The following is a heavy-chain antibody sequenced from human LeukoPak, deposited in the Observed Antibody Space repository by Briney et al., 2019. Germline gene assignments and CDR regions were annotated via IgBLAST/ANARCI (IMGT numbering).Heavy chain of an antibody. J-gene: IGHJ6*03. CDR2: ISSSGSTI. CDR3: ARHPYVVVPAAFYYYYYMDV. V-gene: IGHV3-11*04. D-gene: IGHD2-2*01. CDR1: GFTFSDYY. Sequence: GGSLRLSCAASGFTFSDYYMSWIRQAPGKGLEWVSYISSSGSTIYYADSVKGRFTISRDNAKNSLYLQMNSLRAEDTAVYYCARHPYVVVPAAFYYYYYMDVWGKGTTVTVSS.